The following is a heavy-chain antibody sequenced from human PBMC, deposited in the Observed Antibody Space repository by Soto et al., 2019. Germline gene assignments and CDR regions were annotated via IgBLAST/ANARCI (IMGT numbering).Heavy chain of an antibody. Sequence: ASVKVSCKASGYTFTSYDINWVRQATGQGLEWMGWMNPNSGNTGYAQKFQGRVTMTRNTSISTAYMELSSLRSEDTAVYYCARDHGSSWYYFDYWGQATLVTVSS. CDR2: MNPNSGNT. CDR3: ARDHGSSWYYFDY. D-gene: IGHD6-13*01. V-gene: IGHV1-8*01. CDR1: GYTFTSYD. J-gene: IGHJ4*02.